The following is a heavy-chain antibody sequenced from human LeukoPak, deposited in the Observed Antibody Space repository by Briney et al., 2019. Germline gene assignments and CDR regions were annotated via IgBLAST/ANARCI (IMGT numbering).Heavy chain of an antibody. J-gene: IGHJ5*02. CDR2: IYYSGST. D-gene: IGHD2-2*01. CDR3: AREQKGYCSSTSCYYNWFDP. CDR1: GGSISSHY. Sequence: SETLSLTCTVSGGSISSHYWSWIRQPPGKGLEWIGYIYYSGSTNYNPSLKSRVTISVDTSKNQFSLKLSSVTAADTAVYYCAREQKGYCSSTSCYYNWFDPWGQGTLVTVSS. V-gene: IGHV4-59*11.